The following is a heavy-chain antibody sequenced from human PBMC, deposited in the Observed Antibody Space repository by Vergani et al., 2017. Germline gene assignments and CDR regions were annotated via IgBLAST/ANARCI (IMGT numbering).Heavy chain of an antibody. CDR1: GFTFSSYW. D-gene: IGHD6-19*01. CDR3: AKFPAIAVAGTGDVDY. J-gene: IGHJ4*02. CDR2: ISYDGSNK. Sequence: VQLVESGGGLVQPGGSLRLSCAASGFTFSSYWMHWVRQAPGKGLEWVAVISYDGSNKYYADSVKGRFTISRDNSKNTLYLQMNSLRAEDTAVYYCAKFPAIAVAGTGDVDYWGQGTLVTVSS. V-gene: IGHV3-30*18.